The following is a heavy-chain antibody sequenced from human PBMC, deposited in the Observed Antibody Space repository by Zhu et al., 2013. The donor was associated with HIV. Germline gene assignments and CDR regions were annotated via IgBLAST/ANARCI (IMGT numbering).Heavy chain of an antibody. CDR2: IYYSGNT. Sequence: QVQLQESGPGLVKPSETLSLTCGVSGYSINSGYYWGWIRQPPGKGLEWIGSIYYSGNTYYNASLKSRVTISVDTSKNQFSLKLSSVTAADTAVYYCARRKYDISTRYYGGFDCWGQGTLVTVSP. D-gene: IGHD3-9*01. J-gene: IGHJ4*02. CDR3: ARRKYDISTRYYGGFDC. CDR1: GYSINSGYY. V-gene: IGHV4-38-2*01.